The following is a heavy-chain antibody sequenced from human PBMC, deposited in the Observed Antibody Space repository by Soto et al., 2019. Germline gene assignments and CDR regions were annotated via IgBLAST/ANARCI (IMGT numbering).Heavy chain of an antibody. CDR1: GFSLSTTGVG. D-gene: IGHD6-13*01. Sequence: SGPTLVNPAQTLTLTCTFSGFSLSTTGVGVGWIRQPPGKALEWLALIYWNDDKRCSPSLKSRLTITKDTSKNQVVLTMTNIEPLDTSTYCSPNKIATAGRGFDYGCQGSPVPFAS. J-gene: IGHJ4*02. CDR2: IYWNDDK. V-gene: IGHV2-5*01. CDR3: PNKIATAGRGFDY.